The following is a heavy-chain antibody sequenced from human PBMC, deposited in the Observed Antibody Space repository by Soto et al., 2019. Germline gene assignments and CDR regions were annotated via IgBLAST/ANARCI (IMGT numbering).Heavy chain of an antibody. CDR2: IYYSGST. CDR1: GGSISSYY. J-gene: IGHJ4*02. Sequence: SETLSLTCTVSGGSISSYYWSWIRQPPGKGPEWIGYIYYSGSTNYNPSLKSRVTISVDTSKNQFSLKLSSVTAADTAVYYCARFELNPYFMGFDYWGQGTLVTVSS. CDR3: ARFELNPYFMGFDY. V-gene: IGHV4-59*01. D-gene: IGHD1-26*01.